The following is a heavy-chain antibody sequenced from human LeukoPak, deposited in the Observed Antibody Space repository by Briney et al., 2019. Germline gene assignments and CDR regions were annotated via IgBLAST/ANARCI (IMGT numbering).Heavy chain of an antibody. Sequence: VASVKVSCKASGYTFTGYYMHWVRQAPGQGLEWMGWINPNSGGTNYAQNFQGRVTMTRDTSISTAYMELSRLRSDDTAVYYCASGSYDFWSGYDWGQGTLVTVSS. V-gene: IGHV1-2*02. D-gene: IGHD3-3*01. CDR3: ASGSYDFWSGYD. CDR2: INPNSGGT. CDR1: GYTFTGYY. J-gene: IGHJ4*02.